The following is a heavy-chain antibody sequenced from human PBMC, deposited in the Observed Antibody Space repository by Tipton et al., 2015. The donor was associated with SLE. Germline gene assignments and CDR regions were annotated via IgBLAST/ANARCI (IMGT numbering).Heavy chain of an antibody. Sequence: TLSLTCTVSGVSISSRTYYWSWVRQPAGKALEWIGHIYTSGSTNYNPSLKSRVTISVDTSKNQFSLKLSSVTAADTAVYYCARARADFWSGRYFDYWGQGTLVTVSA. J-gene: IGHJ4*02. CDR1: GVSISSRTYY. CDR2: IYTSGST. V-gene: IGHV4-61*09. CDR3: ARARADFWSGRYFDY. D-gene: IGHD3-3*01.